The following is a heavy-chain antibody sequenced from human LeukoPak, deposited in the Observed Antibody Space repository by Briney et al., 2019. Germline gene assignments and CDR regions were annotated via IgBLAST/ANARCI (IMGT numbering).Heavy chain of an antibody. J-gene: IGHJ4*02. CDR1: GYSFTTYW. D-gene: IGHD1-26*01. V-gene: IGHV5-51*01. CDR3: ARTAGSGSYMTYYFDY. Sequence: GESLKIPCKGSGYSFTTYWIGWVRQMPGKGLEWMGIIYPGDSDTRYSPSFQGQVTISADKSISTAYLQWSSLKASDTAMYYCARTAGSGSYMTYYFDYWGQGTLVTVSS. CDR2: IYPGDSDT.